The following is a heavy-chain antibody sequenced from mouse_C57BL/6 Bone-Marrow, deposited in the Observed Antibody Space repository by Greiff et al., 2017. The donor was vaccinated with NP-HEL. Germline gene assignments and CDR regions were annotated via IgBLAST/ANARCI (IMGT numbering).Heavy chain of an antibody. J-gene: IGHJ4*01. CDR2: INPGSGGT. CDR3: ARRAEAMDY. CDR1: GYAFTNYL. D-gene: IGHD3-1*01. Sequence: VQLKESGAELVRPGTSVKVSCKASGYAFTNYLIEWVKQRPGQGLEWIGVINPGSGGTNYNEKFKGKATLTADKSSSTAYMQLSSLTSEDSAVYFCARRAEAMDYWGQGTSVTVSS. V-gene: IGHV1-54*01.